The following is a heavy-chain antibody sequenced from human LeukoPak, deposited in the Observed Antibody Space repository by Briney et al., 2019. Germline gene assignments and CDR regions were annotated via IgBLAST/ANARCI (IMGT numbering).Heavy chain of an antibody. V-gene: IGHV4-30-4*08. CDR1: GGSISSGDYY. Sequence: NPSQTLSLTCTVSGGSISSGDYYWSWIRQPPGKGLEWIGYIYYSGSTYYNPSLKSRVTISVDTSKNQFSLKLSSVTAADTAVYYCARGHLEYYDSSGYRFDYWGQGTLVTVSS. CDR3: ARGHLEYYDSSGYRFDY. CDR2: IYYSGST. J-gene: IGHJ4*02. D-gene: IGHD3-22*01.